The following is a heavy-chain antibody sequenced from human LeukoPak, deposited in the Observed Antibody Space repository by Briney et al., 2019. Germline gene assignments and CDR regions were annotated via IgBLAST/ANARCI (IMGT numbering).Heavy chain of an antibody. V-gene: IGHV3-74*01. CDR1: GFTFSSYW. CDR2: INIDGSST. D-gene: IGHD6-13*01. CDR3: ARGRSSSSSFDY. Sequence: GGSLRLSCAASGFTFSSYWMYWVRQAPGKGLVWVSRINIDGSSTNYADSVKGRFTISRDNAKNTLYLQMNSLRAEDTAVYYCARGRSSSSSFDYWGQGTLVTVSS. J-gene: IGHJ4*02.